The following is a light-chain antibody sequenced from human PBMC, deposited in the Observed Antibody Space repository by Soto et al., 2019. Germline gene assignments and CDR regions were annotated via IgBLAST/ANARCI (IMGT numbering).Light chain of an antibody. V-gene: IGKV3-11*01. CDR3: QQRSSWPPIT. CDR1: QSVGSY. CDR2: DAS. J-gene: IGKJ5*01. Sequence: EIVLTQSPATLSLSPGERATLSCRASQSVGSYLALYQQKPGQAPSLLIYDASNRATDIPASFSGSGSGTDFTLTISSLEPADFAIYYCQQRSSWPPITFGQGTRLEIK.